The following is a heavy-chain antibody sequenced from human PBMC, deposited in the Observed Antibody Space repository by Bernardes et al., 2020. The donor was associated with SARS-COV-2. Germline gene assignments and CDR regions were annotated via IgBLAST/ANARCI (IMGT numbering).Heavy chain of an antibody. CDR3: ARGPSDNWNAGNWFDP. J-gene: IGHJ5*02. CDR1: GFYFSNYF. Sequence: GVSLRLSCAASGFYFSNYFMHWVRQAPGKGLEWVALVWYDGSIKYYANSVKGRFTVSRDNSKSTLYLQMNSLGADDTAVYYCARGPSDNWNAGNWFDPWGQGTLVTVSS. CDR2: VWYDGSIK. D-gene: IGHD1-20*01. V-gene: IGHV3-33*01.